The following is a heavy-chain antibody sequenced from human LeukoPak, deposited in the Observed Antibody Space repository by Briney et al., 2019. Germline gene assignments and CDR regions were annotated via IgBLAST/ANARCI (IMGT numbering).Heavy chain of an antibody. CDR1: GFTFSDYY. CDR2: ISSSGSTI. V-gene: IGHV3-11*01. J-gene: IGHJ4*02. D-gene: IGHD2-21*02. Sequence: GGSLRLSCAASGFTFSDYYMSWIRQAPGKGLEWVSYISSSGSTIYYADSVKGRFTISRDNAKNSLYLQMNSLRAEDTAVYYFASWFGRLLSNDYWGQGTLVTVSS. CDR3: ASWFGRLLSNDY.